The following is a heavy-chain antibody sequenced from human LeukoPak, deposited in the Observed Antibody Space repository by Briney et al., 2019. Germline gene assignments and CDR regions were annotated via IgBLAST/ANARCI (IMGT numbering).Heavy chain of an antibody. V-gene: IGHV4-31*03. CDR3: ARGRDIVVVPAALGMRWFDP. D-gene: IGHD2-2*01. Sequence: TLSLTCTLSGGSISSGGYLWSWIRQHPGKGLEWIGYIYYSGSTYYNPSIKSRVTISVDTSKNQFSLKLSSVTAADTAVYYCARGRDIVVVPAALGMRWFDPWGQGTLVTVSS. CDR1: GGSISSGGYL. J-gene: IGHJ5*02. CDR2: IYYSGST.